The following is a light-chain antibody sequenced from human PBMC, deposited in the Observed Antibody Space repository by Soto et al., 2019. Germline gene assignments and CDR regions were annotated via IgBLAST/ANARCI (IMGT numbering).Light chain of an antibody. V-gene: IGLV2-23*01. CDR1: SSDVGRYNL. CDR3: CSYAGSSTYV. J-gene: IGLJ1*01. CDR2: EDS. Sequence: QSALTQPASVSGSPGQSITISCTGTSSDVGRYNLVSWYQQHPGKAPKLIIHEDSKRSSGLSNRFSGSKSGNTASLTISGLQAEDEADYYCCSYAGSSTYVFGTGTKVTVL.